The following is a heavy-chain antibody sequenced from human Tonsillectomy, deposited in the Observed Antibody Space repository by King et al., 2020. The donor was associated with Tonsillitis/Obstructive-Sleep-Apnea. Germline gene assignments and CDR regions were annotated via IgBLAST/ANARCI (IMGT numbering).Heavy chain of an antibody. D-gene: IGHD6-13*01. CDR2: ITSSSSYT. J-gene: IGHJ5*02. CDR1: GFTFSDYY. Sequence: VQLVESGGGLVKPGGSLRLSCAASGFTFSDYYMSWIRQAPGKGLEWVSYITSSSSYTNYADSVKGRFTISRDNAKNSLYLQMNSLRAEDTAVYYCARQYSSSWYGGDNWFDPWGQGTLVTVSS. CDR3: ARQYSSSWYGGDNWFDP. V-gene: IGHV3-11*05.